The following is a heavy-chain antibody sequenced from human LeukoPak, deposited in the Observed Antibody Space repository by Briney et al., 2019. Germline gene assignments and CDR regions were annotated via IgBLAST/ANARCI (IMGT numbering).Heavy chain of an antibody. CDR2: IYYSGST. CDR3: ARLVTMVRGAYYYGMDV. D-gene: IGHD3-10*01. J-gene: IGHJ6*02. V-gene: IGHV4-39*07. Sequence: SETLSLTCTVSGGSISSSSYYWGWIRQPPGKGLEWIGSIYYSGSTYYNPSLKSRVTISVDTSKNQFSLKLSSVTAADTAVYYCARLVTMVRGAYYYGMDVWGQGTTVTVSS. CDR1: GGSISSSSYY.